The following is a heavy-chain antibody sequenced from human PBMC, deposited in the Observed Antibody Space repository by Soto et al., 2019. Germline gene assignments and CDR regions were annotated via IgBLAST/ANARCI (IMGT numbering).Heavy chain of an antibody. CDR3: ARDLWFGEYPPYYFDY. J-gene: IGHJ4*02. V-gene: IGHV6-1*01. CDR2: THYRSKWYN. D-gene: IGHD3-10*01. CDR1: GDSVSSNSAA. Sequence: PSQTLSLTCAISGDSVSSNSAAWNWIRQSPSRGLEWLGRTHYRSKWYNDYAVSVKSRITINPDTSKNQFSLQLNSVTPEDTAVYYCARDLWFGEYPPYYFDYWGQGTLVTVSS.